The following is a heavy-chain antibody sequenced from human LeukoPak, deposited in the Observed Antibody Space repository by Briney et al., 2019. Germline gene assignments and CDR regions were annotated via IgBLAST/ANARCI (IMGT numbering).Heavy chain of an antibody. V-gene: IGHV4-34*01. CDR3: ARGVDGYYFDY. Sequence: PSETLSLTCAVYGGSFSGYYWSWIRQPPGKGLEWIGEINHSGSTNYNPSLKSRVTISVDTSKNQFSLKLSSVNAADTAVYYCARGVDGYYFDYWGQGTLVTVSS. CDR1: GGSFSGYY. J-gene: IGHJ4*02. CDR2: INHSGST.